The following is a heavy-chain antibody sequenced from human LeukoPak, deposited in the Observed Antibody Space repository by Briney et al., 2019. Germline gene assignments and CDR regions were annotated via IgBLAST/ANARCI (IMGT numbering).Heavy chain of an antibody. V-gene: IGHV3-21*01. CDR1: GFTFSRYS. Sequence: GGSLRLSCAASGFTFSRYSMNWVRQAPGKGLEWVSAISGGGDSTYYADSVKGRFTISRDNAKNSLYLQMNSLRAEDTAVYYCAREADYYGSLDVWGQGTTVTVSS. J-gene: IGHJ6*02. CDR3: AREADYYGSLDV. CDR2: ISGGGDST. D-gene: IGHD3-10*01.